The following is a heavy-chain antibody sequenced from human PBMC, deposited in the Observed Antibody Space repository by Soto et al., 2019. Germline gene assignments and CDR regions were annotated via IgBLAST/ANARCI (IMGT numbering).Heavy chain of an antibody. CDR1: GGSFSGYY. CDR3: ARRRGTYYYDSSGSPTDY. J-gene: IGHJ4*02. D-gene: IGHD3-22*01. CDR2: INHSGST. Sequence: KTSETLSLTCAVYGGSFSGYYWSWIRQPPGKGLEWIGEINHSGSTNYNPSLKSRVTISVDTSKNQFSLKLSSVTAADTAVYYCARRRGTYYYDSSGSPTDYWGPGTLVPVSS. V-gene: IGHV4-34*01.